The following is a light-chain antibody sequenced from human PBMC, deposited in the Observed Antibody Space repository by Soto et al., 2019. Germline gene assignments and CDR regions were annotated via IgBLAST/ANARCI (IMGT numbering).Light chain of an antibody. CDR3: VQGTHWPIT. Sequence: DVVMTQSPLSLPVTLGQPASISCWSSHSLVHSDGNTYLSWLHQRPDQSPRRLIYKVSNRDSGVPDRFSGSRSGTDFTLKISRVEAEDVGVYYCVQGTHWPITFGQGTRLEIK. J-gene: IGKJ5*01. V-gene: IGKV2-30*02. CDR2: KVS. CDR1: HSLVHSDGNTY.